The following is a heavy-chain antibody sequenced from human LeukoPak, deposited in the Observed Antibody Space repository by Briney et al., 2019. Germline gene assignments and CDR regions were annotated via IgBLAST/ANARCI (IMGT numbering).Heavy chain of an antibody. V-gene: IGHV3-21*01. Sequence: GGSLRLSCAASGFTFSGYNMNWVRQAPGKGLEWVSSFSGSSSYIYYADSVKGRFSISRDNAKNSLYLQMNSLRAEDTAVYYCASSAAFDIWGQGTMVTVSS. CDR1: GFTFSGYN. CDR3: ASSAAFDI. D-gene: IGHD3-10*01. J-gene: IGHJ3*02. CDR2: FSGSSSYI.